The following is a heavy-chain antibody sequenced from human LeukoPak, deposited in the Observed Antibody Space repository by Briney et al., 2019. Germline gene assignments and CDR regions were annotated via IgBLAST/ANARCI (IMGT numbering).Heavy chain of an antibody. Sequence: SETLSLTCTVSGGSVVNTNYYWSWVWQPPGKGLEWMGYIYYSGSINYNPSLKSRLTISVDTSKNQFSLKLSSVTAADTAVYYCARDSVTGTRDGMDVWGQGTTVTVSS. J-gene: IGHJ6*02. CDR3: ARDSVTGTRDGMDV. V-gene: IGHV4-61*01. CDR1: GGSVVNTNYY. CDR2: IYYSGSI. D-gene: IGHD1-7*01.